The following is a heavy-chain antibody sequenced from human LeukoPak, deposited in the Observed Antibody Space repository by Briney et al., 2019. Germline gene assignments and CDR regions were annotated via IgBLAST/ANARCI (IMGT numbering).Heavy chain of an antibody. CDR1: GGSINY. D-gene: IGHD5-24*01. CDR3: ARDGDGYNYDY. Sequence: PSETLSLTCTVSGGSINYGGWIRQPPGKGLEWIGEINHSGSTNYNPSLKSRVTISVDTSKNQFSLKLSSVTAADTAVYYCARDGDGYNYDYWGQGTLVTVSS. V-gene: IGHV4-34*01. J-gene: IGHJ4*02. CDR2: INHSGST.